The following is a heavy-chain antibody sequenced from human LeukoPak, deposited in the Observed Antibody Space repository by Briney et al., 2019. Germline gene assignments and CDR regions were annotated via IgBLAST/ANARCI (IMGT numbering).Heavy chain of an antibody. Sequence: GASVKVSCKASGGTFSSYAISWVRQAPGQGLEWMGWINPNSGGTNYAQKFQGRVTMTRDTSISTAYMELSRLRSDDTAVYYCANWNYGDAFDIWGQGTMVTVSS. J-gene: IGHJ3*02. CDR1: GGTFSSYA. CDR2: INPNSGGT. D-gene: IGHD1-7*01. CDR3: ANWNYGDAFDI. V-gene: IGHV1-2*02.